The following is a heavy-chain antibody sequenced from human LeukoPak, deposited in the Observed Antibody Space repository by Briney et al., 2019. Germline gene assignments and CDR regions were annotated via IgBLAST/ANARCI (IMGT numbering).Heavy chain of an antibody. CDR1: GFTFSSYA. D-gene: IGHD3-22*01. CDR3: ARDRSYYYDSSGPGAFDI. J-gene: IGHJ3*02. Sequence: PGGSLRLSCAASGFTFSSYAMHWVRQAPGKGLEYVSAISSNGGSTYYANSVKGRFTISRDNSKNTLYLQMGSLRAEDMAVYYCARDRSYYYDSSGPGAFDIWGQGTMVTVSP. V-gene: IGHV3-64*01. CDR2: ISSNGGST.